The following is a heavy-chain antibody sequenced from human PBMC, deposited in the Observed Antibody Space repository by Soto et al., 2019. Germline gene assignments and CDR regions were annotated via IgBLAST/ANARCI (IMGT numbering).Heavy chain of an antibody. CDR1: AFSFSTSW. CDR2: ISGSGGST. Sequence: GGSLRLSCAASAFSFSTSWMHWVRQAPGKGLEWVSAISGSGGSTYYADSVKGRFTISRDNSKNTLYLQMNSLRAEDTAVYYCATPLWSGWYRGFDYWGQGTLVTVSS. CDR3: ATPLWSGWYRGFDY. D-gene: IGHD6-19*01. V-gene: IGHV3-23*01. J-gene: IGHJ4*02.